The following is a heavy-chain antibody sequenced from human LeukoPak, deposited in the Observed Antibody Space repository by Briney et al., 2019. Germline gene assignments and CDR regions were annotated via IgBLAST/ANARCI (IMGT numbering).Heavy chain of an antibody. CDR1: GFPFSSYW. CDR3: ASLDTAKQPLANH. D-gene: IGHD5-18*01. Sequence: GGSLRLSCVASGFPFSSYWMTWVRQAPGKGLEWVSAISGSGGSTYYADSVKGRFTISKDSAKNSLYLQMNSLRVEDTAMYYCASLDTAKQPLANHWGQGTLVTVSS. V-gene: IGHV3-23*01. CDR2: ISGSGGST. J-gene: IGHJ5*02.